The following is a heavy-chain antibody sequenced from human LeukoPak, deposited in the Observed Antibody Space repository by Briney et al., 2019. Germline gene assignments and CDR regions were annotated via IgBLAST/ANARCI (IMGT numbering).Heavy chain of an antibody. CDR1: GGSITSSNW. D-gene: IGHD3-22*01. V-gene: IGHV4-4*02. CDR2: IYHSGRT. CDR3: ARGPSEKYYYDSSGYSLERVPFDY. J-gene: IGHJ4*02. Sequence: SGTLSLTCAVSGGSITSSNWWSWVRQPPGKGREGIGEIYHSGRTNYNTSLKRRVTISVDKSKNQFSLKLSSVTAADTVVYYCARGPSEKYYYDSSGYSLERVPFDYWGQGTLVTVSS.